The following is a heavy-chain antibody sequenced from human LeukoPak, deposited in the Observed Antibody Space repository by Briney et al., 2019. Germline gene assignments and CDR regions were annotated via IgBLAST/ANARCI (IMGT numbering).Heavy chain of an antibody. CDR3: ARDNGCSGGSCYSFDY. D-gene: IGHD2-15*01. J-gene: IGHJ4*02. CDR1: GGSISSSNW. Sequence: SETLSLTCAVSGGSISSSNWWSWVRQPPGKWLEWIGEIYHSGSTNYNPSLKSRVTISVDKSKNQFSLKLSSVTAADTAVYYCARDNGCSGGSCYSFDYWGQGTLVTVSS. CDR2: IYHSGST. V-gene: IGHV4-4*02.